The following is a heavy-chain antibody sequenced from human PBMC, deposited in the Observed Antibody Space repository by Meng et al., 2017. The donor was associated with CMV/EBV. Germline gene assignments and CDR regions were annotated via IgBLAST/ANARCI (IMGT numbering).Heavy chain of an antibody. CDR3: ARAAGSSWYRDYYYGMDV. V-gene: IGHV4-59*01. CDR1: GGSISSYY. Sequence: SETLSLTCTVSGGSISSYYWSWIRQPPGKGLEWIGYIYYSGSTNYNPSLKSRVTISVGTSKNQFSLKLSSVTAADTAVYYCARAAGSSWYRDYYYGMDVWGQGTTVTVSS. CDR2: IYYSGST. J-gene: IGHJ6*02. D-gene: IGHD6-13*01.